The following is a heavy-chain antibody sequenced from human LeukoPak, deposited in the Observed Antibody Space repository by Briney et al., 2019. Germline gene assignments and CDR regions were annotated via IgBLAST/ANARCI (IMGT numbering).Heavy chain of an antibody. CDR1: GW. CDR3: ARAGNTRFDY. D-gene: IGHD2/OR15-2a*01. Sequence: GGSLRLSCAASGWMHWVRQAPGKGLVWVSGINHDGTGTYYADSVKGRFTISRDNSKNTLYLQMNSLRAEDTAVYYCARAGNTRFDYWGQGTLVTVSS. J-gene: IGHJ4*02. V-gene: IGHV3-74*01. CDR2: INHDGTGT.